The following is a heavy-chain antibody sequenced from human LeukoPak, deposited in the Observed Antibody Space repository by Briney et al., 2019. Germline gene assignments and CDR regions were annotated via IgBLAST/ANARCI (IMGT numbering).Heavy chain of an antibody. CDR1: GFTFSSYG. Sequence: PGGSLRLSCAASGFTFSSYGMHWVRQAPGKGLEWVAFIRYDGSNKYYADSVKGRFTISRDNSKNTLYLQMNSLRAEDTAVYYCAKGAVVVAATHLDYWGQGTLVTVSS. V-gene: IGHV3-30*02. CDR3: AKGAVVVAATHLDY. D-gene: IGHD2-15*01. CDR2: IRYDGSNK. J-gene: IGHJ4*02.